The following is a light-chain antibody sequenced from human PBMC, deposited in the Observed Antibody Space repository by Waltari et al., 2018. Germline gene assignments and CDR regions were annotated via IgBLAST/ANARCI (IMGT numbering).Light chain of an antibody. J-gene: IGKJ1*01. CDR1: QSVLYSSNNKNY. V-gene: IGKV4-1*01. CDR3: QQYYSTPPRT. CDR2: WAS. Sequence: DIVMTQSPDSLAVSLGERATINCKSSQSVLYSSNNKNYLAWYQQKPGQPPKLLIYWASTRESGVPDRFSGSGSGTDFTLTISSLQAEDVAVCYCQQYYSTPPRTFGQGTKVEIK.